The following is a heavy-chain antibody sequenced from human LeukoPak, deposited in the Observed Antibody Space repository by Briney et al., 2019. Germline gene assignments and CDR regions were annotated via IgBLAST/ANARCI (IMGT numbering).Heavy chain of an antibody. D-gene: IGHD6-19*01. CDR2: IWFEGTEGPEK. CDR3: AKEAGSGWRYFDN. CDR1: GFTFRTFA. Sequence: PGGSLRLSCAASGFTFRTFAMDWVRQAPGKGLEWVAAIWFEGTEGPEKNYAVSVRGRFLISRDDSKNTLFLQINNLRAEDTAVYYCAKEAGSGWRYFDNWGQGTLVTVSS. V-gene: IGHV3-33*06. J-gene: IGHJ4*02.